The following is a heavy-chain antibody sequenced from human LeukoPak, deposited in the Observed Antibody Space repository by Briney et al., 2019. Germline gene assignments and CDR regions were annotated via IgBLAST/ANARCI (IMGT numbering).Heavy chain of an antibody. V-gene: IGHV3-7*01. D-gene: IGHD4-23*01. Sequence: TGGSLRLSCAASGFTFSSHWMGWVRQAPGKGLEWVAHIKQDGSEKQYMDSVRGRCTISRDNTKNSMYMQMDSLRDEDTAVYYCARAGRSFYGGSSDYWGQGTLVTVSS. CDR3: ARAGRSFYGGSSDY. J-gene: IGHJ4*02. CDR2: IKQDGSEK. CDR1: GFTFSSHW.